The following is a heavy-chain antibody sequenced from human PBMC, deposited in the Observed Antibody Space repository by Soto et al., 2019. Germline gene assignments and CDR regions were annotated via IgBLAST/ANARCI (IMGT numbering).Heavy chain of an antibody. CDR2: IVVGSGNT. CDR1: VFTFTSSA. J-gene: IGHJ4*02. V-gene: IGHV1-58*01. D-gene: IGHD3-22*01. Sequence: GXSVKFSCKASVFTFTSSAVQWVRQARGQRLEWIGWIVVGSGNTNFAQKFQERVTITRDMSTSTAYMELSSLRSEDTAVYYCAADPYYYDSSNYYSFDSWGQGTLATVSS. CDR3: AADPYYYDSSNYYSFDS.